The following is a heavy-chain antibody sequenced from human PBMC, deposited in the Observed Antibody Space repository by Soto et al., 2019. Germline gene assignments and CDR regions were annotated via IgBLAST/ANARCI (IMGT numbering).Heavy chain of an antibody. Sequence: GGSLRLSCAASGFTFSSYAMSWVRQAPGKGLEWVSAISGSGGSTYYADSVKGRFTISRDNSKNTLYLQMISLRAEDTAVYYCAKVYHNDFWSGLNYYYYYMDVWGKGTTVTVSS. V-gene: IGHV3-23*01. CDR1: GFTFSSYA. CDR2: ISGSGGST. J-gene: IGHJ6*03. CDR3: AKVYHNDFWSGLNYYYYYMDV. D-gene: IGHD3-3*01.